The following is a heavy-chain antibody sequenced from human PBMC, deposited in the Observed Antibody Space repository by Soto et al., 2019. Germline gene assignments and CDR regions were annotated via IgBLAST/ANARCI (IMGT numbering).Heavy chain of an antibody. CDR3: ASPDRVNFACDI. V-gene: IGHV1-69*06. CDR2: VIPIFHTP. Sequence: QVQLVQSGAEVKKPGSSVKVSCKASGGTFSNFAINWLRQAPGQGLEWMGGVIPIFHTPLYAQRFQGRVTITADTSTRTVYMELSSLRSEDTAVYYCASPDRVNFACDIWGQGTMVTVSS. J-gene: IGHJ3*02. D-gene: IGHD3-10*01. CDR1: GGTFSNFA.